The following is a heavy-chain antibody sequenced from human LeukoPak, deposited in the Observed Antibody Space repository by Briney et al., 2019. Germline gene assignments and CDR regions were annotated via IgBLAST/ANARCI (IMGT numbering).Heavy chain of an antibody. V-gene: IGHV3-30*02. D-gene: IGHD3-10*01. J-gene: IGHJ4*02. CDR2: IRYDGSNK. CDR3: AKDGLGSGTPDY. Sequence: GGSLRLSCAASGFTFSDYYMSWIRQAPGKGLEWVAFIRYDGSNKYYADSVKGRFTISRDNSKNTLYLQMNSLRAEDTAVYYCAKDGLGSGTPDYWGQGTLVTVSS. CDR1: GFTFSDYY.